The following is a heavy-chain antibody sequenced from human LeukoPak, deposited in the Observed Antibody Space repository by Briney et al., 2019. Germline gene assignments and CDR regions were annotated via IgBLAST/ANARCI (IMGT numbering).Heavy chain of an antibody. D-gene: IGHD4-17*01. Sequence: GRSLRLSCAASGFTFSSYAMHWVRQAPGKGLEWVAVISYDGSNKYYADSVKGRFTISRDNSKNTLFLQMNSLGAEDSAVYYCAKDTTTHTVTTHYFDYWGQGSLVTVSS. V-gene: IGHV3-30-3*02. CDR2: ISYDGSNK. CDR1: GFTFSSYA. CDR3: AKDTTTHTVTTHYFDY. J-gene: IGHJ4*02.